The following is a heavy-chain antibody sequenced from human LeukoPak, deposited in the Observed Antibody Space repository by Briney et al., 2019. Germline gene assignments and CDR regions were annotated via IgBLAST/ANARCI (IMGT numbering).Heavy chain of an antibody. CDR3: VATVIINYFDS. CDR2: IRTKANSYAT. J-gene: IGHJ4*02. CDR1: GFTFSGSA. V-gene: IGHV3-73*01. D-gene: IGHD4-17*01. Sequence: GGSLRLSCAASGFTFSGSAMHWVRQASGKGLEWVGRIRTKANSYATVYAASVLGRFTISRDDSKNTAYLEMNSLQTEDTAVYYCVATVIINYFDSWGQGTLVTVSS.